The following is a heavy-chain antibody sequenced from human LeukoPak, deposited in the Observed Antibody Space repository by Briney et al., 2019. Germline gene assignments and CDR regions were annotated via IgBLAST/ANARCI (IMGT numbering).Heavy chain of an antibody. CDR2: INPNSGGT. D-gene: IGHD1-26*01. CDR3: AREGRKYSNNDY. CDR1: GYTFTGYY. J-gene: IGHJ4*02. Sequence: ASVKVSCKASGYTFTGYYMHWVRQAPGQGLEWMERINPNSGGTNYAQKFQGRVTMTRDTSISTAYMELSRLRSDDTAVYYCAREGRKYSNNDYWGQGTLVTVSS. V-gene: IGHV1-2*06.